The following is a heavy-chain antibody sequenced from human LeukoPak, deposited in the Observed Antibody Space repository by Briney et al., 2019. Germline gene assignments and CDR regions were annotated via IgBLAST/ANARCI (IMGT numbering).Heavy chain of an antibody. V-gene: IGHV4-59*08. CDR1: GASISSYY. D-gene: IGHD3-22*01. Sequence: PSETLSLTCTVSGASISSYYWSWIRQSPGKGLEWIGYIHYSGSTKYNPSLKSRVTISVDTSKNQFSLKLSSVTAADTAVYYCARHAKNYYDSSGYSYYFDYWGQGTLVTVSS. CDR2: IHYSGST. CDR3: ARHAKNYYDSSGYSYYFDY. J-gene: IGHJ4*02.